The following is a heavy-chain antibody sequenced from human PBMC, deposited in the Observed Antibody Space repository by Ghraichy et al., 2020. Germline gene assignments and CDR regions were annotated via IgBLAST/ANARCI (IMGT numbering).Heavy chain of an antibody. CDR2: INPSSGGT. CDR1: GYNFTGHY. D-gene: IGHD2-21*02. CDR3: ARGGLVVLTAIFWYFDP. V-gene: IGHV1-2*02. Sequence: ASVKVSCKASGYNFTGHYMHWVRQAPGQGLEWMGWINPSSGGTNYAQKFQGRVTMTRDTSISTAYMELSSLRSDDTAVYYCARGGLVVLTAIFWYFDPWGRGNLVTGSS. J-gene: IGHJ2*01.